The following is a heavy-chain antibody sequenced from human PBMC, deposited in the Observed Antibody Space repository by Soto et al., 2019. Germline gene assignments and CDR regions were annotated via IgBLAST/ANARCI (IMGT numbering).Heavy chain of an antibody. V-gene: IGHV3-11*01. J-gene: IGHJ4*02. CDR3: ARDIGYYDSSGYFDY. CDR2: ISSRGDII. D-gene: IGHD3-22*01. CDR1: GFIFSDYY. Sequence: GGSLRLSCAVSGFIFSDYYMSWIRQAPGKGLEWVSYISSRGDIIYYADSVKGRFTISRDNAKNSLYLQMNSLRAEDTAVYYCARDIGYYDSSGYFDYWGQGTMVTV.